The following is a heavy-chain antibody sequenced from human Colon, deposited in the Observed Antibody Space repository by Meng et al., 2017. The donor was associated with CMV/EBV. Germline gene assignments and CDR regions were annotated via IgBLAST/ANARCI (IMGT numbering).Heavy chain of an antibody. CDR2: MNPNSGNT. Sequence: TSYDNNWVRQDTGQRLEWMGWMNPNSGNTGYAQKFQGRVTMTRNTSINTAYMELSSLNFEDTAVYYCARFFPYCSADNCYPYFDFWGQGTLVTVSS. D-gene: IGHD2-15*01. CDR3: ARFFPYCSADNCYPYFDF. V-gene: IGHV1-8*01. J-gene: IGHJ4*02. CDR1: TSYD.